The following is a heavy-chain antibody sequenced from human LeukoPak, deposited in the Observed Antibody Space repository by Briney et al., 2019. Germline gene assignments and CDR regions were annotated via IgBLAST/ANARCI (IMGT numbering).Heavy chain of an antibody. J-gene: IGHJ4*02. Sequence: PSETLSLTCAVYGGSFSGYYWSWIRQPPGKGLERIGEINHSGSTNYNPSLKSRVTISVDTSKNQFSLKLSSVTAADTAVYYCARGRPRSVVPTAPFDYWGQGALVTVSS. D-gene: IGHD2-2*01. V-gene: IGHV4-34*01. CDR3: ARGRPRSVVPTAPFDY. CDR2: INHSGST. CDR1: GGSFSGYY.